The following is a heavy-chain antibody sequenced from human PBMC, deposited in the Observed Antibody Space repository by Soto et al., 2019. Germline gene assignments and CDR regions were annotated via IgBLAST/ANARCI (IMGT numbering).Heavy chain of an antibody. J-gene: IGHJ6*02. CDR3: ARDAYSSSGYYYHGMDV. Sequence: QVQLQESGPGLVKPSQTLSLTCNVSGGSISSGGFYWSWVRQHPGKGLEWIGYIFYCGTTYYSPSLKSRVTISVDTSEKQFYLKLNSVTSADTAVYYCARDAYSSSGYYYHGMDVWGQGTTVTVSS. CDR2: IFYCGTT. D-gene: IGHD6-6*01. V-gene: IGHV4-31*03. CDR1: GGSISSGGFY.